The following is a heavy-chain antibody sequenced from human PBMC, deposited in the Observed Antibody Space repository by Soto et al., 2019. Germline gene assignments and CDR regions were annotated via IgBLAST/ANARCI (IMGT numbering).Heavy chain of an antibody. Sequence: PGXSLRLSCAASGFTFSSYALHWVRQAPCKGLEWVGVISYDGSNKYYADSVKGRFTISRDNSKNTLYLQMNSLRAEDTAVYYCARVYYGGKSGMDVWGQGTTVTVSS. CDR1: GFTFSSYA. CDR2: ISYDGSNK. V-gene: IGHV3-30-3*01. J-gene: IGHJ6*02. D-gene: IGHD4-17*01. CDR3: ARVYYGGKSGMDV.